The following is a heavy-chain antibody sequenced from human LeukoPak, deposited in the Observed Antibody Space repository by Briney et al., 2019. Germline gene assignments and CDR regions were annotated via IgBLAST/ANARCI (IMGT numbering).Heavy chain of an antibody. J-gene: IGHJ2*01. CDR3: AKDLFGVVPYWYFDL. Sequence: GGSLRLSCAASGFTFSSYWMYWVRQAPGKGLVWVSGINIDGSFTRYADSVKGRFTISRDNAKNTLYLQMNSLRAEDTAVYYCAKDLFGVVPYWYFDLWGRGTLVTVSS. CDR2: INIDGSFT. V-gene: IGHV3-74*01. CDR1: GFTFSSYW. D-gene: IGHD3-3*01.